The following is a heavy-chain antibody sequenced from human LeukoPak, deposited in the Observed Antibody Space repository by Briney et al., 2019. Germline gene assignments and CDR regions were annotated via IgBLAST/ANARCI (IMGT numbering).Heavy chain of an antibody. Sequence: GGSLRLSCAASGFTVSSNYMSWVRQAPGKGLEWVGRIKSKTDRGTTDYAAPVKGRFTISRDDSKNTLYLQMNSLKTEDTAVYYCTTERLSSSWYFDYWGQGTLVTVSS. V-gene: IGHV3-15*01. CDR1: GFTVSSNY. J-gene: IGHJ4*02. D-gene: IGHD6-13*01. CDR2: IKSKTDRGTT. CDR3: TTERLSSSWYFDY.